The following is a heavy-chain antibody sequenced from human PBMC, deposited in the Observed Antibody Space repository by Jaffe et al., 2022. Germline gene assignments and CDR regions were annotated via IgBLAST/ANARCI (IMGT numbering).Heavy chain of an antibody. J-gene: IGHJ4*02. D-gene: IGHD2-2*01. Sequence: QVQLQQWGAGLLKPSETLSLTCAVYGGSFSGYYWSWIRQPPGKGLEWIGEINHSGSTNYNPSLKSRVTISVDTSKNQFSLKLSSVTAADTAVYYCARGLVVPFAKRLHRKAYYFDYWGQGTLVTVSS. CDR2: INHSGST. CDR3: ARGLVVPFAKRLHRKAYYFDY. V-gene: IGHV4-34*01. CDR1: GGSFSGYY.